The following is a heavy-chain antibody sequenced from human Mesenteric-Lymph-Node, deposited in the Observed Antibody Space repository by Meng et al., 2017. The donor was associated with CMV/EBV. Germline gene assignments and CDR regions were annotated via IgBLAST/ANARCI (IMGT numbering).Heavy chain of an antibody. CDR2: IIPIFGTA. CDR3: ARDILEWLSYFDY. D-gene: IGHD3-3*01. Sequence: SVKVSCKASGGTFSSYAISWVRQAPGQGLEWMGGIIPIFGTANYAQKFQGRVTITTDESTSTAYMELSSLRSEDTAVYYCARDILEWLSYFDYWGQGTLVTVSS. J-gene: IGHJ4*02. CDR1: GGTFSSYA. V-gene: IGHV1-69*05.